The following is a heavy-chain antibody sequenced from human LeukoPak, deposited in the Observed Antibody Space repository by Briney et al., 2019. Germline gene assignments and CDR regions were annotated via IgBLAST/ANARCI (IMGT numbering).Heavy chain of an antibody. J-gene: IGHJ4*02. CDR1: GYTFTSYV. V-gene: IGHV7-4-1*02. Sequence: GASVKVSCKASGYTFTSYVMNWVRQAPGQGLEWMGWIHPSTGNPTYAQGFTGRFVFSLDTSVSTTYLQISSLKAEDTAVYFCARAFQSLGGLSLPDYWGQGTLVTVSS. D-gene: IGHD3-16*02. CDR2: IHPSTGNP. CDR3: ARAFQSLGGLSLPDY.